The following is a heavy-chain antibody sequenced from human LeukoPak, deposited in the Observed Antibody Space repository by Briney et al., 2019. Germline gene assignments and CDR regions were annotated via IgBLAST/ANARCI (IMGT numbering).Heavy chain of an antibody. Sequence: SETLSLTCIVSGGSINSYYWSWIRQPPGKGLEWIGHINYSGGTKYNPSLKSRVTISVDTSKNQFSLKLSSVTAADTAVYYCARGHSPVTTKVSYFQHWGQGTLVTVSS. CDR1: GGSINSYY. CDR3: ARGHSPVTTKVSYFQH. CDR2: INYSGGT. V-gene: IGHV4-59*12. J-gene: IGHJ1*01. D-gene: IGHD4-17*01.